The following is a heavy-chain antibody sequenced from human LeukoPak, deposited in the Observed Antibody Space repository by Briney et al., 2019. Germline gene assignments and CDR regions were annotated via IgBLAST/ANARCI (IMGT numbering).Heavy chain of an antibody. CDR2: INPNSGGT. CDR1: GYTFTVYY. J-gene: IGHJ4*02. Sequence: ASVKVSCKASGYTFTVYYIHWVRQAPGQGPECMGWINPNSGGTNYAQKFQGRVTMTRDTSISTAYMELNRLTSDDTAVYYCARDPSSSYYLDYWGQGTLVT. V-gene: IGHV1-2*02. CDR3: ARDPSSSYYLDY. D-gene: IGHD6-6*01.